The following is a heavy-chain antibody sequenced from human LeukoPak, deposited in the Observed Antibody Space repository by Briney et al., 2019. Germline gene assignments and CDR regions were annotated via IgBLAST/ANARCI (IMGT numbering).Heavy chain of an antibody. V-gene: IGHV3-74*01. CDR1: GFTFSSYW. D-gene: IGHD3-10*01. Sequence: PGRSLRLSCAASGFTFSSYWMHWVRQAPGKGLVWVSRINSDGSDTTYADSVKGRFTISRDNAKNTLYLQMNSLRAEDTAVYYCAKNGPGLDYFDYWGQGTLVTVSS. J-gene: IGHJ4*02. CDR2: INSDGSDT. CDR3: AKNGPGLDYFDY.